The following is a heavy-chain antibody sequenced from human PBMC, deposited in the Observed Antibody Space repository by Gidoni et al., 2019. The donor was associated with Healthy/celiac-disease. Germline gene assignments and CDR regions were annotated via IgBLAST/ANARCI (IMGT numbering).Heavy chain of an antibody. Sequence: QVQLVESGAGVVQPGRPLRPSCASSVFTFISHAMHWVRQAPGKGLEWVAVISYDGSNKYYADSVKGRFTISRDNSKNTLYLQMNSLRAEDTAVYYCARGTRTELLRPRAEYFQHWGQGTLVTVSS. CDR3: ARGTRTELLRPRAEYFQH. V-gene: IGHV3-30-3*01. D-gene: IGHD1-26*01. CDR2: ISYDGSNK. CDR1: VFTFISHA. J-gene: IGHJ1*01.